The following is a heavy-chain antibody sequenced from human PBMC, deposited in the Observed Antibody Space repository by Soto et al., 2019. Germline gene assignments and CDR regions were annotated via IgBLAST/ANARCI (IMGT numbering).Heavy chain of an antibody. Sequence: SVKVSCKASGGSFSNHANSWVRQAPGQGLEWVGGIIPMFPTADYAQRFQGRVTITADDSTTTVYMELSGLRSEDTAMYYCARDDATYCGGDCYRYFYYGMDVWGQGTTVTVSS. CDR1: GGSFSNHA. J-gene: IGHJ6*02. V-gene: IGHV1-69*13. D-gene: IGHD2-21*02. CDR3: ARDDATYCGGDCYRYFYYGMDV. CDR2: IIPMFPTA.